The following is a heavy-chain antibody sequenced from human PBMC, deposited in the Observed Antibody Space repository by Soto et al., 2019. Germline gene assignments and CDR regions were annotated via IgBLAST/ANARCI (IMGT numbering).Heavy chain of an antibody. V-gene: IGHV1-69*13. CDR2: IIPIFGTA. CDR1: GGTFSSYA. Sequence: SVKVSCKASGGTFSSYAISWVRQAPGQGLEWMGGIIPIFGTANYAQKFQGRVTITADESTSTAYMELSSLRSEDTAVYYCARGMVVVIYDAFDIWGQGTMVTVSS. CDR3: ARGMVVVIYDAFDI. D-gene: IGHD3-22*01. J-gene: IGHJ3*02.